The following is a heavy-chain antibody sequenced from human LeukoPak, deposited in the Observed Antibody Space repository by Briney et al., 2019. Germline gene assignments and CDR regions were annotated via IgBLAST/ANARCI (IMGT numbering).Heavy chain of an antibody. J-gene: IGHJ3*02. CDR3: ARVNLRPFSYGFNDAFDI. D-gene: IGHD5-18*01. CDR1: GGSISSYY. CDR2: IYYSGST. V-gene: IGHV4-59*01. Sequence: ASETLSLTCTVSGGSISSYYWSWIRQPPGKGLEWIGYIYYSGSTNYNPSLKSRVTISVDTSKNQFSLKLSSVTAADTAVYYCARVNLRPFSYGFNDAFDIWGQGTMVTVSS.